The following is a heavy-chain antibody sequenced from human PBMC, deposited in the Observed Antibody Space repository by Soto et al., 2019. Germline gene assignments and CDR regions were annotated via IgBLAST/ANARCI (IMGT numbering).Heavy chain of an antibody. CDR2: INHSGST. Sequence: QVQLQQWGAGLLKPSETLSLTCAVYGGSFSGYYWSWIRQPPGKGLEWIGEINHSGSTNYNPSLKSRVTISVDTSKNQFSLKLSSVTAADTAVYYCAGGGMGYCSSTSCPYYYYYMDVWRKGTTVTVSS. V-gene: IGHV4-34*01. J-gene: IGHJ6*03. D-gene: IGHD2-2*01. CDR3: AGGGMGYCSSTSCPYYYYYMDV. CDR1: GGSFSGYY.